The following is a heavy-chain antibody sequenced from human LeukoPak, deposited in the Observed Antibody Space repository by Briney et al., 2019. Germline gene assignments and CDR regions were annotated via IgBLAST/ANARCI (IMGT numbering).Heavy chain of an antibody. CDR1: GGSFSGYY. J-gene: IGHJ4*02. CDR3: ARGPDIVATIEDYYFDY. V-gene: IGHV4-34*01. CDR2: INHSGST. Sequence: SETLSLTCAVYGGSFSGYYWSWIRQPPGKGLEWIGEINHSGSTNYNPSLKSRVTISVDTSKNQFSLKLSSVTAADTAVYYCARGPDIVATIEDYYFDYWGQGTLVTISS. D-gene: IGHD5-12*01.